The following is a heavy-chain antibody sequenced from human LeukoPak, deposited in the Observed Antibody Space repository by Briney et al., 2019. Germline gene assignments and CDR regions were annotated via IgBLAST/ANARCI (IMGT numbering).Heavy chain of an antibody. J-gene: IGHJ4*02. D-gene: IGHD3-16*01. CDR2: IRSKAYGGTT. CDR1: GFTFGDYA. CDR3: TRKIPPLGDY. Sequence: GGSLRLSCTASGFTFGDYAMSWVRQAPGKGLEWVGFIRSKAYGGTTEYAASVKGRFTISRDDSKSIAYLQMNSLKTEDTAVYYCTRKIPPLGDYWGQGTLVTVSS. V-gene: IGHV3-49*04.